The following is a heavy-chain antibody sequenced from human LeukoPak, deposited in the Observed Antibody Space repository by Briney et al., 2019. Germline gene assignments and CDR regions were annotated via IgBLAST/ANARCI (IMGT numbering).Heavy chain of an antibody. CDR2: ISSSGSTI. D-gene: IGHD1-26*01. Sequence: PGGSLRLSCAASGFTFSSYEMNWVRQAPGKGLEWVSYISSSGSTIYYADSVKGRFTISRDNAKNSLYLQMNSLRADDTAVYYCARDRVGPEEFDPWGQGTLVTVSS. V-gene: IGHV3-48*03. CDR3: ARDRVGPEEFDP. CDR1: GFTFSSYE. J-gene: IGHJ5*02.